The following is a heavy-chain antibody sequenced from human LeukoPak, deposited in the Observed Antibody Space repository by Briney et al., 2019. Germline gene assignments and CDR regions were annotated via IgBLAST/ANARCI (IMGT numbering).Heavy chain of an antibody. CDR3: ARDGGGGYKPYYFDY. V-gene: IGHV1-18*01. D-gene: IGHD5-24*01. CDR1: GGTFSSYA. CDR2: ISAYNGNT. Sequence: ASVKVSCKASGGTFSSYAISWVRQAPGQGLEWMGWISAYNGNTNYAQKLQGRVTMTTDTSTSTAYMELRSLRSDDTAVYYCARDGGGGYKPYYFDYWGQGTLVTVSS. J-gene: IGHJ4*02.